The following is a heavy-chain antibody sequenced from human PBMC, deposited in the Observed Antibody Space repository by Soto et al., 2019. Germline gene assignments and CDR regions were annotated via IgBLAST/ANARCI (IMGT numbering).Heavy chain of an antibody. D-gene: IGHD6-19*01. Sequence: GGSLRLSCAASGFTFSSYGMHWVRQAPGKGLEWVAVIWYDGSNKYYADSVKGRFTISRDNSKNTLYLQMNSLRAEDTAVYYCARDRIAVAGENWFDPWGQGTLVTVSS. J-gene: IGHJ5*02. CDR1: GFTFSSYG. CDR3: ARDRIAVAGENWFDP. V-gene: IGHV3-33*01. CDR2: IWYDGSNK.